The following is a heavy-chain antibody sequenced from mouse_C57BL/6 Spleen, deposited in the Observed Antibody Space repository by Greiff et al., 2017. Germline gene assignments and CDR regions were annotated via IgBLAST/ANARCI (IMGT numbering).Heavy chain of an antibody. CDR2: IDPSDSYT. Sequence: QVQLQQPGAELVKPGASVKLSCKASGYTFTSYWMQWVKQRPGQGLEWIGEIDPSDSYTNYNQKFKGKATLTVDTSSSTAYMQLSSLTSEDSAVYYCARSDRYDGYNLSAYWGQGTLVTVSA. CDR3: ARSDRYDGYNLSAY. V-gene: IGHV1-50*01. CDR1: GYTFTSYW. D-gene: IGHD2-3*01. J-gene: IGHJ3*01.